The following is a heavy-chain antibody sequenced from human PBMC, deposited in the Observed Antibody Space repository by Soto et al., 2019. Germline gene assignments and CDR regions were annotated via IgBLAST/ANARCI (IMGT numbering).Heavy chain of an antibody. CDR3: ARDLGYCNSSGCFRNWFDP. CDR2: ISTYDDKT. V-gene: IGHV1-18*01. D-gene: IGHD2-15*01. J-gene: IGHJ5*02. Sequence: QVQLVQSGAEVKTPGASAKVSCRASGYSFRTHGISWVRQAPGQGLEWMGWISTYDDKTNFPQKFQGRITMTTDTSTSTAYMELRSLRSDDTAVYFCARDLGYCNSSGCFRNWFDPWGQGTLVTASS. CDR1: GYSFRTHG.